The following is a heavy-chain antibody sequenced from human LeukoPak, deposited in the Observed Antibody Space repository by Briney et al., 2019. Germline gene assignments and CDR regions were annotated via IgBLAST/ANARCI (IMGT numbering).Heavy chain of an antibody. CDR3: ARYKGSSWSYGPYNWFDP. J-gene: IGHJ5*02. V-gene: IGHV4-34*01. CDR2: INHSGST. CDR1: GGSFSGYY. D-gene: IGHD6-13*01. Sequence: PSETLSLTCAVYGGSFSGYYWSWIRQPPGKGLERIGEINHSGSTNYNPSLKSRVTISVDTSKNQFSLKLSSVTAADTAVYYCARYKGSSWSYGPYNWFDPWGQGTLVTVSS.